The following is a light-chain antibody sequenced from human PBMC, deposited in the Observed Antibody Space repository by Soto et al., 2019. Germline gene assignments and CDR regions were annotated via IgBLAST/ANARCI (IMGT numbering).Light chain of an antibody. CDR2: DAS. J-gene: IGKJ4*01. CDR1: QSVSSN. Sequence: EIVLTQSPATLSLSPGERATLSCRASQSVSSNLAWYQQKPGQAPRLLIYDASNRATGIPVRFSGSGSGTDFTLTISSLEPEYFAVYYCQQSRDWPLTFGGGTKVEIK. CDR3: QQSRDWPLT. V-gene: IGKV3-11*01.